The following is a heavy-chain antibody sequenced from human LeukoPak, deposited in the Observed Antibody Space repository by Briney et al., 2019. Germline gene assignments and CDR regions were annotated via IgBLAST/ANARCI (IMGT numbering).Heavy chain of an antibody. CDR1: GYTFTGYY. V-gene: IGHV1-2*02. D-gene: IGHD2-21*01. CDR3: ARHVAASVWFDP. J-gene: IGHJ5*02. Sequence: AASVKVSCKASGYTFTGYYMHWVRQAPGQGLEWMGWINPNNGDTYYAQNFQGRVTMTRDTSISTAYMEVSRLRSDDTAIYYCARHVAASVWFDPWGQGTLVTVSS. CDR2: INPNNGDT.